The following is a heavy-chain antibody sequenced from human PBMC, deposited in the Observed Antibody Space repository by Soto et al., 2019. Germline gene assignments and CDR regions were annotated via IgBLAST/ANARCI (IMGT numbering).Heavy chain of an antibody. CDR1: GGSISSYY. Sequence: SETLSLTCTVSGGSISSYYWSWIRQPPGKGLEWIGYIYYSGSTKYNPSLKSRVSMSVDTSKNQFSLRLSSVTAADTAVYYCARELVVIPTAMEENYSYYMDVWGKGTTVTVSS. V-gene: IGHV4-59*01. J-gene: IGHJ6*03. CDR3: ARELVVIPTAMEENYSYYMDV. CDR2: IYYSGST. D-gene: IGHD2-2*01.